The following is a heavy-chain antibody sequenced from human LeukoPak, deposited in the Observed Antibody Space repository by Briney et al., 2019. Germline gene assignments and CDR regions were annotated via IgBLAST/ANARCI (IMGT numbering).Heavy chain of an antibody. V-gene: IGHV3-7*01. CDR2: IMQDGSEK. CDR3: ANVDTAMALDY. D-gene: IGHD5-18*01. J-gene: IGHJ4*02. Sequence: GGSLRLSCAASGFTFSSYWMSWVRQAPGKGLEWVANIMQDGSEKYYVDSVKGRFTISRDNAKNSLYLQMNSLRAEDTAVYYCANVDTAMALDYWGQGTLVTVSS. CDR1: GFTFSSYW.